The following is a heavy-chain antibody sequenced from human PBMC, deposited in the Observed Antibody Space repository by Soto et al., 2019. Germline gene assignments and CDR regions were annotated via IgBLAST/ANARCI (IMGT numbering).Heavy chain of an antibody. J-gene: IGHJ6*02. Sequence: SVKVSCKASGFDFGSFGIQFLRQTRGRGLEWIGWIVVASGRTNYARQFQGRVAFSRDMSSTTAYMDLYDLKSDDTAVYFCSADHPHTAIGWPVWGQGTTVTVS. CDR3: SADHPHTAIGWPV. V-gene: IGHV1-58*02. CDR2: IVVASGRT. CDR1: GFDFGSFG.